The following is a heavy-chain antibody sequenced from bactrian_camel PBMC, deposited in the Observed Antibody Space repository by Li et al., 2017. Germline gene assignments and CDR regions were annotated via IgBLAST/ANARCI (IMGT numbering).Heavy chain of an antibody. V-gene: IGHV3S53*01. D-gene: IGHD2*01. CDR1: GYDALYLC. CDR2: INRRGTT. Sequence: HVQLVESGGGLVQPGNSLRVSCAVSGYDALYLCMGWFRQAPGKEREGVAVINRRGTTRYADFVKGRFTISKDNAKNTVYLQMKSLKSEDTALYYCAAQFLGASCAVVHAIDNWGQGTQVTVS. J-gene: IGHJ4*01. CDR3: AAQFLGASCAVVHAIDN.